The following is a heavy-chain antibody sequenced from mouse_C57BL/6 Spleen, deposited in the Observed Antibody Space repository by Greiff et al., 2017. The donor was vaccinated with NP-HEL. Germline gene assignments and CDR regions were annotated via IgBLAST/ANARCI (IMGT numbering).Heavy chain of an antibody. CDR2: IDPNSGGT. V-gene: IGHV1-72*01. J-gene: IGHJ3*01. CDR1: GYTFTSYW. Sequence: VQLQQPGAELVKPGASVKLSCKASGYTFTSYWMHWVKQRPGRGLEWIGRIDPNSGGTKYNEKFKSKATLTVDKPSSTAYMQLSSLTSEDSAFYYCASAGYYGSSYWFAYWGQGTLVTVSA. CDR3: ASAGYYGSSYWFAY. D-gene: IGHD1-1*01.